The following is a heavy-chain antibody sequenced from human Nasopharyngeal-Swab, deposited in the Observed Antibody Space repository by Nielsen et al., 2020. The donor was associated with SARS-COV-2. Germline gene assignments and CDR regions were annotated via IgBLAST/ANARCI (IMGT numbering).Heavy chain of an antibody. CDR2: INTNTGNP. V-gene: IGHV7-4-1*02. J-gene: IGHJ3*02. D-gene: IGHD3-22*01. Sequence: WVQQAPGQGLEWMGWINTNTGNPTYAQGFTGRFVFSLDTSVSTAYLQISSLKAEDTAVYYCASHYDSSGYYYRFLGAFDIWGQGTMVTVSS. CDR3: ASHYDSSGYYYRFLGAFDI.